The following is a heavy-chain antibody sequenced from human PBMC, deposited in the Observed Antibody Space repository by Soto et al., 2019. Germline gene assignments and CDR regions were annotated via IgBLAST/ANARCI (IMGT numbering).Heavy chain of an antibody. CDR1: GGSFSGYY. CDR2: INHSGST. Sequence: QVQLQQWGAGLMKPSETLSLTCAVYGGSFSGYYWSWIRQPPGKGLEWIGEINHSGSTNYNPSLKSRVTIAVDTSKNKCSLKLSSVTAADTAVYYCARGLKRIAAAGLGYWGQGTLVTVSS. D-gene: IGHD6-13*01. J-gene: IGHJ4*02. V-gene: IGHV4-34*01. CDR3: ARGLKRIAAAGLGY.